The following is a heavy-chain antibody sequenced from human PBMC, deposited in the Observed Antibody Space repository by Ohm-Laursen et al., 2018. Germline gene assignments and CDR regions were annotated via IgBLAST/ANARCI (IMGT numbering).Heavy chain of an antibody. D-gene: IGHD1-14*01. CDR3: ARDPERSYYFDY. V-gene: IGHV3-33*01. CDR2: IWYDGSNK. CDR1: GFTFSSYG. Sequence: SSLRLSCSASGFTFSSYGMHWVRQAPGKGLEWVAVIWYDGSNKYYADSVKGRFTISRDNAKNSLYLQMNSLRAEDTAAYYCARDPERSYYFDYWGQGTLVTVSS. J-gene: IGHJ4*02.